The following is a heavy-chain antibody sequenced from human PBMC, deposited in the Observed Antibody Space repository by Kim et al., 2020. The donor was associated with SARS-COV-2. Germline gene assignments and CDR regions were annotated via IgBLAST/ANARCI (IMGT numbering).Heavy chain of an antibody. J-gene: IGHJ6*03. CDR2: ISAYNGNT. CDR3: ARGTRNWNHYYYYMDV. Sequence: ASVKVSCKASGYTFTSYGISWVRQAPGQGLEWMGWISAYNGNTNYAQKLQGRVTMTTDTSTSTAYMELRSLRSDDTAVYYCARGTRNWNHYYYYMDVWGKGTTVTVSS. D-gene: IGHD1-1*01. V-gene: IGHV1-18*01. CDR1: GYTFTSYG.